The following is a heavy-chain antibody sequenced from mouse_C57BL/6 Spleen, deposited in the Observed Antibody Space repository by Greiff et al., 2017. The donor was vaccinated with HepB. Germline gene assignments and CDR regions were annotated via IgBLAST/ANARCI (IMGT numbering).Heavy chain of an antibody. D-gene: IGHD1-1*01. V-gene: IGHV5-9*01. CDR3: ARHYYGSSRYFDY. Sequence: EVKLQESGGGLVKPGGSLKLSCAASGFTFSSYTMSWVRQTPEKRLEWVATISGGGGNTYYPDSVKGRFTISRDNAKNTLYLQMSSLRSEDTALYYCARHYYGSSRYFDYWGQGTTLTVSS. CDR1: GFTFSSYT. J-gene: IGHJ2*01. CDR2: ISGGGGNT.